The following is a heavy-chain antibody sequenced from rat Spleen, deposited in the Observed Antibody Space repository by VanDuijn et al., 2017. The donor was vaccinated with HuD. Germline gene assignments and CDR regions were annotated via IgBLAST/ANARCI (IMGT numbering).Heavy chain of an antibody. CDR2: ISADGGRN. CDR3: TKMGNYFNH. V-gene: IGHV5-20*01. CDR1: GFTFSDYF. Sequence: EVQLVASDGGLVQPGRSLKLSCAASGFTFSDYFMAWVRQAPAQGLEWVATISADGGRNFYRDSVRGRFTISRDNAKSTLYLQMNSLRSEDTATYYCTKMGNYFNHWGQGVMVTVSS. D-gene: IGHD1-7*01. J-gene: IGHJ2*01.